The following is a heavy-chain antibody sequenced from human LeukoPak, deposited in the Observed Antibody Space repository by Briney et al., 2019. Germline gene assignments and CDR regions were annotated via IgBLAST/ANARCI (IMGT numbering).Heavy chain of an antibody. J-gene: IGHJ4*02. D-gene: IGHD3-10*01. CDR2: INHSGST. V-gene: IGHV4-34*01. CDR1: GGSFSGYY. Sequence: SETLSLTCAVYGGSFSGYYWSWIRQPPGKGLEWIGEINHSGSTNYNPALKSRVTITLGTTKNHFSLKLSSVTAADTAVYYCARLNYGSGSYYGKRIEYWGQGTLVTVSS. CDR3: ARLNYGSGSYYGKRIEY.